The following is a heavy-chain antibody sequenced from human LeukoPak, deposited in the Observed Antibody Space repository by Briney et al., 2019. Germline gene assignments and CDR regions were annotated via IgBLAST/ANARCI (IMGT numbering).Heavy chain of an antibody. J-gene: IGHJ4*02. CDR2: ISPKSGAT. Sequence: ASVKVSCKASGYTFTGYYMHWVRQAPGQGLEWMGWISPKSGATNYAEKFQGRVTMTRDTSISTAYMEVSSLRSDDTAVYYCAREPISGDLLRCFDYWGQGTLVTVSS. D-gene: IGHD1-26*01. V-gene: IGHV1-2*02. CDR1: GYTFTGYY. CDR3: AREPISGDLLRCFDY.